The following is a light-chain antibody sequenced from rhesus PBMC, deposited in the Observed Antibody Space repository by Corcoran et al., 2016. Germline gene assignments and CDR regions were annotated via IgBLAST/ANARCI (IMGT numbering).Light chain of an antibody. CDR3: GQGTHWPT. CDR2: KVS. CDR1: QSLVHSDGNTY. J-gene: IGKJ1*01. Sequence: DVVMTQSPLSLPITPGQPASISCRSSQSLVHSDGNTYLSWYQQKPGQPPRLLLYKVSNRDSGVPDRCRGRGAGTDFTLKISRVEAEDVGVYCGGQGTHWPTFGQGTKVEIK. V-gene: IGKV2-64*01.